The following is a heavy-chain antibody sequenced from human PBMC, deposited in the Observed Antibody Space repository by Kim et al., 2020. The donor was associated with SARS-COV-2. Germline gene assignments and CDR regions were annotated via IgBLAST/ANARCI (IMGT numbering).Heavy chain of an antibody. J-gene: IGHJ4*02. CDR3: ARDWLGGELLGFDY. V-gene: IGHV3-7*03. Sequence: VDSVKGRLTISRDSAKNSLYLQMNSLRAEDTAVYYCARDWLGGELLGFDYWGQGTLVTVSS. D-gene: IGHD1-26*01.